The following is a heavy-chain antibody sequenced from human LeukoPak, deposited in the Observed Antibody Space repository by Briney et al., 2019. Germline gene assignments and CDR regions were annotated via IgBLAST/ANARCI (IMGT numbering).Heavy chain of an antibody. V-gene: IGHV3-23*01. CDR3: AKELITMIVVVSAFDI. CDR2: ISGSGGST. J-gene: IGHJ3*02. Sequence: GGSLRLSCAASGFTFSSYAMSWVRQAPGKGLEWVSAISGSGGSTYYADSVKGRFTISRDNSKNTLYLRMNSLRAEDTAVYYCAKELITMIVVVSAFDIWGQGTMVTVSS. CDR1: GFTFSSYA. D-gene: IGHD3-22*01.